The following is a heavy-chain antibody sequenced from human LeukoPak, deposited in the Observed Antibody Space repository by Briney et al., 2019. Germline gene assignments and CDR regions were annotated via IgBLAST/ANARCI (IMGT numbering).Heavy chain of an antibody. CDR2: IYDSGST. Sequence: PSETLSLTCTVSGGSNRSSYYYWGWIRQPPGKGLEWIGSIYDSGSTYYNPSLKSRVTISVDTSKNQFSLKLSSVTAADTAVYYCARERRITMVRYLEYNWFDPWGQGTLVTVSS. CDR1: GGSNRSSYYY. CDR3: ARERRITMVRYLEYNWFDP. V-gene: IGHV4-39*02. D-gene: IGHD3-10*01. J-gene: IGHJ5*02.